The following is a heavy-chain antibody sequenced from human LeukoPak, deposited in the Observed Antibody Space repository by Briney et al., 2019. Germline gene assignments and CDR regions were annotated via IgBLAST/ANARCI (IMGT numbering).Heavy chain of an antibody. CDR2: IVVGIGNT. J-gene: IGHJ3*02. CDR1: GVTFSSSA. Sequence: SGKVSCTASGVTFSSSAMQWVRKARGQRLERTGWIVVGIGNTTYAQKFQETVTITREISTSTAYMELTSVSSAVSAGSYCAGSTRIVGATTPDDAFYIWGQGTMGSVSS. V-gene: IGHV1-58*02. D-gene: IGHD1-26*01. CDR3: AGSTRIVGATTPDDAFYI.